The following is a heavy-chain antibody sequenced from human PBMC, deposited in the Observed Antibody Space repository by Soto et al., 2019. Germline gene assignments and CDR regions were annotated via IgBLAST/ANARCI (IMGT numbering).Heavy chain of an antibody. CDR2: IKQDGSEK. D-gene: IGHD3-10*01. CDR3: ARGPKITMVRGGHDAFDI. Sequence: SLRLSCAASGFTFSSYWMSWVRQAPGKGLEWVANIKQDGSEKYYVDSVKGRFTISRDNAKNSLYLQMNSLRAEDTAVYYCARGPKITMVRGGHDAFDIWGQGTMVTVSS. CDR1: GFTFSSYW. V-gene: IGHV3-7*01. J-gene: IGHJ3*02.